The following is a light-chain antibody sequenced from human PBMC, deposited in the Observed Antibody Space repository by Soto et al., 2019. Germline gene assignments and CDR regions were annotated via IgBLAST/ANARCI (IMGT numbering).Light chain of an antibody. Sequence: EIVLTQSPGTLSLSPGERATLSCRASQSLGSSYLAWYQQKPGQAPRLLISGASSRATGIPDRFSGSGSGTDFTLTISRLEPEDFAVYYCQQYGSSPRTFGQGTKLEIK. J-gene: IGKJ2*01. CDR2: GAS. V-gene: IGKV3-20*01. CDR3: QQYGSSPRT. CDR1: QSLGSSY.